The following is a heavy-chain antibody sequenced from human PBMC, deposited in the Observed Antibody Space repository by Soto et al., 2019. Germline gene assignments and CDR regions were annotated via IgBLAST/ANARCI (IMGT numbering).Heavy chain of an antibody. V-gene: IGHV4-39*01. CDR2: IYYSGST. CDR1: GGSISSSDYW. J-gene: IGHJ4*02. CDR3: ARQRGRGSWSLDH. Sequence: QLQLQESGPGLVKPAETLSLTCTVSGGSISSSDYWWGWIRQPPGKGLEWIGSIYYSGSTHYIPSLKSRVIMSVDTSTNHFSLRLSSVTAADTAVYYCARQRGRGSWSLDHWGQGTLVTVSS. D-gene: IGHD6-13*01.